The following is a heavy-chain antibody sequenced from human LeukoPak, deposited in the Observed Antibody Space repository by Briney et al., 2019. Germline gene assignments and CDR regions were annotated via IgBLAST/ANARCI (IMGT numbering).Heavy chain of an antibody. V-gene: IGHV3-9*01. CDR2: ISWNSGSI. D-gene: IGHD5-12*01. CDR1: GFTFDDYA. CDR3: AKSGYSGYDLTYNWFDP. J-gene: IGHJ5*02. Sequence: GRSLRLSCAASGFTFDDYAMHWVRQAPGRGLEWVSGISWNSGSIGYADSVKGRFTISRDNAKNSLYLQMNSLRAEDTALYYCAKSGYSGYDLTYNWFDPCGQGTLVTVSS.